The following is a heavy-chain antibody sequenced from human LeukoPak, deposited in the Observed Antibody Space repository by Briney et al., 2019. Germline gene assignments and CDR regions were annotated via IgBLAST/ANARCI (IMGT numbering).Heavy chain of an antibody. CDR2: ISGSGGST. D-gene: IGHD1-7*01. CDR3: AKGSVTGTTNANYMDV. V-gene: IGHV3-23*01. CDR1: GFTFSSYA. J-gene: IGHJ6*03. Sequence: PGGSQRLSCAASGFTFSSYAMSWVRQAPGKGLEWVSAISGSGGSTYYADSVKGRFTISRDNSKNTLYLQMNSLRAEDTAVYYCAKGSVTGTTNANYMDVWGKGTTVTVSS.